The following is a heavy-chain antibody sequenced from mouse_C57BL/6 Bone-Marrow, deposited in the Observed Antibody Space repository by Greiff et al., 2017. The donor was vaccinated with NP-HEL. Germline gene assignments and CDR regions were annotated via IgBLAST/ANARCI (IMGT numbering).Heavy chain of an antibody. CDR1: GYTFTDYE. CDR3: TRPYYSNWYFDV. Sequence: QVQLQQSGAELVRPGASVTLSCKASGYTFTDYEMHWVKQTPVHGLEWIGAIDPETGGTAYNQKFKGKAILTADKSSSTAYMELRSLTSEDSAVYYCTRPYYSNWYFDVWGTGTTVTVSS. CDR2: IDPETGGT. D-gene: IGHD2-5*01. J-gene: IGHJ1*03. V-gene: IGHV1-15*01.